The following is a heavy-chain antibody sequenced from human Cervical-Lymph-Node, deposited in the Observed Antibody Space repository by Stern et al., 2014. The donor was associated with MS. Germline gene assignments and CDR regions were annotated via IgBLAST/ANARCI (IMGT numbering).Heavy chain of an antibody. Sequence: VQLQESGPGLVRPSQTLSLTCTVSGASLSSGLYSWSWIRQLPGKGLEWIGYISGSTYYNPSLKSRVTISVDTSENQVSLKVTSVTAADTAVYYCARGGWLRSYFFDYLGQGARVTVSS. CDR3: ARGGWLRSYFFDY. D-gene: IGHD5-12*01. J-gene: IGHJ4*02. CDR2: ISGST. CDR1: GASLSSGLYS. V-gene: IGHV4-31*03.